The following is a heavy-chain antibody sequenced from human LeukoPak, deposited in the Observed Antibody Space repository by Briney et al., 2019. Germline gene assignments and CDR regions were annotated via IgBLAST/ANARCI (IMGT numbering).Heavy chain of an antibody. CDR2: IYPGDSDT. D-gene: IGHD2-2*01. J-gene: IGHJ4*02. CDR1: VYSFTSYW. CDR3: ARLGEVVPAALDY. V-gene: IGHV5-51*01. Sequence: GESLKISCKGSVYSFTSYWIGWVLQMPGKGLEWMGIIYPGDSDTRYSPSFQGQVTISADKSISTAYLQWSSLKASDTAMYYCARLGEVVPAALDYWGQGTLVTVSS.